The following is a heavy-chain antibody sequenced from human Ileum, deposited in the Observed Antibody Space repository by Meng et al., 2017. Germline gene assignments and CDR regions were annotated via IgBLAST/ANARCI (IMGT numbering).Heavy chain of an antibody. D-gene: IGHD6-19*01. CDR1: GYTFSSYD. Sequence: QVQLVQSGAEVKTPGASVKVPCRASGYTFSSYDINWVRQATGQGLEWIGWMNPRSTNTGYAQNFQGRVAITRDISTSTAYMELSSLTSEDTAVYYCAREWSDSSGQYEDLGYWGQGTLVTVSS. J-gene: IGHJ4*02. CDR2: MNPRSTNT. CDR3: AREWSDSSGQYEDLGY. V-gene: IGHV1-8*01.